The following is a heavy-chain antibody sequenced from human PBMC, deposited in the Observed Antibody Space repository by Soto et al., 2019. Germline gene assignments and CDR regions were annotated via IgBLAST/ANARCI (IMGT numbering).Heavy chain of an antibody. Sequence: SETLSLTCTVSGGSITDYSWVWIRQPAGKGLEWIGRIFSSGSTNYNPSLKGRITMSLDTSKNQFSLKLNSATATDTAIYFCARDQGVVVTADSWFDPWGQGILVTVSS. D-gene: IGHD2-21*02. J-gene: IGHJ5*02. V-gene: IGHV4-4*07. CDR2: IFSSGST. CDR1: GGSITDYS. CDR3: ARDQGVVVTADSWFDP.